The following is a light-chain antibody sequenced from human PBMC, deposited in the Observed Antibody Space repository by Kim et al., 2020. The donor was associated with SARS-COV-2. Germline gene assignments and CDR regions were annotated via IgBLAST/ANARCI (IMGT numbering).Light chain of an antibody. V-gene: IGKV3-20*01. J-gene: IGKJ1*01. CDR1: ENIRNNY. CDR2: GAS. CDR3: QQHGTSPWT. Sequence: SPGETATLSCRASENIRNNYLTWFRQKPGQAPRLLISGASRRATGIPDRFSGSGSGADFTLTISTLEPEDLAVYYCQQHGTSPWTFGQGTKVDIK.